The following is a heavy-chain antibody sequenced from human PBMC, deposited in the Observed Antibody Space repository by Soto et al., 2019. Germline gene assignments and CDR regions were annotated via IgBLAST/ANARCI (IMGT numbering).Heavy chain of an antibody. J-gene: IGHJ4*02. V-gene: IGHV4-34*01. D-gene: IGHD3-9*01. CDR3: AIVYYCILTGYYYPDY. Sequence: SETLSLSCAVYGGSFSGYYWSWIRQPPGKGLEWIGEINHSGSTNYNPSLKSRVSISVDTSKNQFSLKLSSVTAADTAVYYCAIVYYCILTGYYYPDYWGQGTLVPVSS. CDR1: GGSFSGYY. CDR2: INHSGST.